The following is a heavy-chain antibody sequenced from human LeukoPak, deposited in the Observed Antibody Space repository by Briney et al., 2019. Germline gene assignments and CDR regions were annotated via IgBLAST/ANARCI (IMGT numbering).Heavy chain of an antibody. D-gene: IGHD6-19*01. CDR2: IYSGGST. J-gene: IGHJ4*02. Sequence: GGSLRLSCAASGFTFSPYTMNWVRQPPGKGLEWVSVIYSGGSTYYADSVKGRFTISRDNAKITLYLQMNSLRAEDTAVYYCAKEFSGGWSFDYWGQGTLVTVSS. CDR3: AKEFSGGWSFDY. V-gene: IGHV3-23*03. CDR1: GFTFSPYT.